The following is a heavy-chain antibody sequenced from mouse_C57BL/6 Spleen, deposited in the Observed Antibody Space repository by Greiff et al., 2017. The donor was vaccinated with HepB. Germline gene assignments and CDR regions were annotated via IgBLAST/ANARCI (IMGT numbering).Heavy chain of an antibody. D-gene: IGHD1-1*02. CDR3: ARSWSTRYFDV. J-gene: IGHJ1*03. V-gene: IGHV1-85*01. CDR1: GYTFTSYD. Sequence: QVHVKQSGPELVKPGASVKLSCKASGYTFTSYDINWVKQRPGQGLEWIGWIYPRDGSTKYNEKFKGKATLTVDTSSSTAYMELHSLTSEDSAVYFCARSWSTRYFDVWGTGTTVTVSS. CDR2: IYPRDGST.